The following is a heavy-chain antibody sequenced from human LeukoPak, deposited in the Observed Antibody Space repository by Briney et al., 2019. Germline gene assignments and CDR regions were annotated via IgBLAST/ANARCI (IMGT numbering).Heavy chain of an antibody. CDR3: STNHLVVPAAIEVFDY. CDR1: GFTFSSYA. V-gene: IGHV3-23*01. J-gene: IGHJ4*02. D-gene: IGHD2-2*02. CDR2: ISGSGGST. Sequence: GGSLRLSCAAYGFTFSSYAMSWDRQAPGKGLEWVSAISGSGGSTYYADSVKGRFTISRDNSKNTLYLQMNSLRAEDTAVYYCSTNHLVVPAAIEVFDYWGQGTLLTVSS.